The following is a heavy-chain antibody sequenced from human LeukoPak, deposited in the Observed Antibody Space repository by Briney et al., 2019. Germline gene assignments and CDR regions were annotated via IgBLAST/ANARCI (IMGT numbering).Heavy chain of an antibody. D-gene: IGHD3-22*01. Sequence: SETLSLTCTVSGGSISSYYWSWIRQPPGKGLEWIGYIYYSGSTNYNPSLKSRVTISVDTSKNQFSLKLSSVTVADTAVYYCARVGPNSGYYYYCYGMDVWGQGTTVTVSS. CDR3: ARVGPNSGYYYYCYGMDV. J-gene: IGHJ6*02. CDR2: IYYSGST. V-gene: IGHV4-59*01. CDR1: GGSISSYY.